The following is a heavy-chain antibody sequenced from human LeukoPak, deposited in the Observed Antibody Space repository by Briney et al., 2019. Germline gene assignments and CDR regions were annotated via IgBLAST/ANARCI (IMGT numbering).Heavy chain of an antibody. CDR2: ISGSGGST. CDR3: AKDLYCSSTSCYTEIDY. CDR1: GFTFSSYA. D-gene: IGHD2-2*02. J-gene: IGHJ4*02. Sequence: GGSLRLSCAASGFTFSSYAMSWVRQAPGKGLEWVSAISGSGGSTYYADSVKGRFTISRDNSKNTLYLQMNSLRAEDTAVYYCAKDLYCSSTSCYTEIDYWGQGTLVTVSS. V-gene: IGHV3-23*01.